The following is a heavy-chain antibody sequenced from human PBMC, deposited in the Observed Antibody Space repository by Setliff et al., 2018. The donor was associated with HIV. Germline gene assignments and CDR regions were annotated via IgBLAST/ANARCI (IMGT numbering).Heavy chain of an antibody. CDR1: GYTFINYD. CDR3: ARGKVLRGNIIDY. D-gene: IGHD3-10*01. Sequence: ASVKVSCKASGYTFINYDIYWVRQTTGQGLEWMGWMNPDSGNTGYAQKFQGRVTMTRNTSISTAYMDLSSLRSEDTAVYYCARGKVLRGNIIDYWGQGTLVTVSS. J-gene: IGHJ4*02. V-gene: IGHV1-8*02. CDR2: MNPDSGNT.